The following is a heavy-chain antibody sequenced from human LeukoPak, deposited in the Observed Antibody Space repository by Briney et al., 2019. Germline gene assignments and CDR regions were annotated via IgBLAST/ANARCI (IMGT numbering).Heavy chain of an antibody. Sequence: PGRSLRLSCAASGFTFSSYAMSWVRQAPGKGLEWVSAISGSGGSTYYADSVKGRFTISRDNSKNTLYLQMNSLRAEDTAVYYCAKGSFTSWFRELMSPDYWGQGTLVTVSS. CDR2: ISGSGGST. J-gene: IGHJ4*02. CDR3: AKGSFTSWFRELMSPDY. CDR1: GFTFSSYA. V-gene: IGHV3-23*01. D-gene: IGHD3-10*01.